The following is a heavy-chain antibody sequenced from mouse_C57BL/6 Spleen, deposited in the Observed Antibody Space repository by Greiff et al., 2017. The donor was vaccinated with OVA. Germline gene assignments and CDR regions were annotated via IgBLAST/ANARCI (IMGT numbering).Heavy chain of an antibody. Sequence: QVQLPQPGAELVKPGASVKLSCKASGYTFTSYWMHWVKQRPGQGLEWIGMIHPNSGSTNYNEKFKSKATLTVDKSSSTAYMQLSSLTSEDSAVYYCARLYYGSSRGDYWGQGTTLTVAS. CDR1: GYTFTSYW. CDR3: ARLYYGSSRGDY. CDR2: IHPNSGST. V-gene: IGHV1-64*01. D-gene: IGHD1-1*01. J-gene: IGHJ2*01.